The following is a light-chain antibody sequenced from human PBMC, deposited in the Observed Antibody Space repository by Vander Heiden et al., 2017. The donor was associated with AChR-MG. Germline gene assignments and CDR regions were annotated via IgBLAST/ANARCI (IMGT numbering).Light chain of an antibody. CDR1: QSVGSN. CDR2: GAS. Sequence: ELVMTQSPATLSVSPGERDTLSCRASQSVGSNLAWYQQKPGQAPRLLIHGASTRATGIPARFSGSGSGTEFTLTISSLQSEDFAVYYCQQYNKWPPYTFGQGTKVEIK. V-gene: IGKV3-15*01. CDR3: QQYNKWPPYT. J-gene: IGKJ2*01.